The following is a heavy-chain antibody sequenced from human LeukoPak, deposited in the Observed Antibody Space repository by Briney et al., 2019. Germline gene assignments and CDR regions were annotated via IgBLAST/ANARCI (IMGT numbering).Heavy chain of an antibody. J-gene: IGHJ3*02. CDR3: TRAKPPYCRGGSCRTPGAFDI. V-gene: IGHV3-48*03. CDR2: ISSDGNTI. Sequence: AGGSLRLSCAASGFTFSSYEMNWVRQAPGKGLEWISYISSDGNTIYYADSVKGRFTISRDNAKNSLYLQMNSLGAEDTAVYYCTRAKPPYCRGGSCRTPGAFDIWGQGTMVTVSS. CDR1: GFTFSSYE. D-gene: IGHD2-15*01.